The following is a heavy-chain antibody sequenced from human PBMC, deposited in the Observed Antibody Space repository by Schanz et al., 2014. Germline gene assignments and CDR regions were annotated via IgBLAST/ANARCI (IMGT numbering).Heavy chain of an antibody. CDR3: AASSGWHPSTDY. D-gene: IGHD6-19*01. J-gene: IGHJ4*02. CDR1: GFSVGNKY. Sequence: VQLVESGGGVVQPGRSLRLSCAASGFSVGNKYMNWVRQAPGKGLEWVSAISGSGGSTYYADSVKGRFTISRDNAKSSLYLQMNSLRVEDTAVYYCAASSGWHPSTDYWGQGTLVTVSS. V-gene: IGHV3-21*04. CDR2: ISGSGGST.